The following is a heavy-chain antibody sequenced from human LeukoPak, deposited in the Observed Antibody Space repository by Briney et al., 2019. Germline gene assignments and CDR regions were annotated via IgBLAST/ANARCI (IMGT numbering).Heavy chain of an antibody. V-gene: IGHV4-39*01. J-gene: IGHJ4*02. D-gene: IGHD6-19*01. CDR1: GRSVSGRSYY. CDR2: IYHSGTT. Sequence: SERLSLTWTVAGRSVSGRSYYSGWIRQPPGKGLEWIGSIYHSGTTYYNPPLKNRATISVDTSKNQFSLKLSSVTAADTAVFYCARHGYSSGNYYFDYWGQGTLVSVSS. CDR3: ARHGYSSGNYYFDY.